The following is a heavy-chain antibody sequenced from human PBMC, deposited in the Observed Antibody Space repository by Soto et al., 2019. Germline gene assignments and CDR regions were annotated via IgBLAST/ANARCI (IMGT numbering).Heavy chain of an antibody. CDR3: RNLLSFPTRRSSDL. CDR2: ISYDGSNK. Sequence: SAVMFSRCCKHVCRLAPGKELEWVAVISYDGSNKYYADSVKGRFTISRDNSKNTLYLQMNSLRAEDTAVYYHRNLLSFPTRRSSDL. CDR1: AVMFSRCC. D-gene: IGHD2-15*01. V-gene: IGHV3-30*03. J-gene: IGHJ2*01.